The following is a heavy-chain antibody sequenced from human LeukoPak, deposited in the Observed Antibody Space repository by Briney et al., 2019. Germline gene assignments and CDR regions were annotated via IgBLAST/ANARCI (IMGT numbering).Heavy chain of an antibody. J-gene: IGHJ4*02. CDR3: ARGPGRQQWLVPLDY. CDR1: GYTFTGYY. CDR2: INPNSGGT. Sequence: ASVKVSCKASGYTFTGYYMHWVRQAPGQGLEWMGWINPNSGGTNYAQKFQGRVTMTRDTSISTAYMELSRLRSDDTAVYYCARGPGRQQWLVPLDYWGQGTLVTVSS. D-gene: IGHD6-19*01. V-gene: IGHV1-2*02.